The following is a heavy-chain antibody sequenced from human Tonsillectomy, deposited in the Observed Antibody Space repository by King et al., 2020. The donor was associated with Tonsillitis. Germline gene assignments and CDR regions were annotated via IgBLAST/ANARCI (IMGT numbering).Heavy chain of an antibody. J-gene: IGHJ3*02. D-gene: IGHD3-16*01. CDR3: TTVRPRLRLTDSFDI. CDR1: GFTFNNAW. CDR2: IKSKTDGGTT. V-gene: IGHV3-15*01. Sequence: VQLVESGGGLVKPGGSLRLSCAASGFTFNNAWMSWVRQAPGKGLEWVGRIKSKTDGGTTDYAAPVKGRFAISRDDSKNTLFLQMNSLKTEDTAVYYCTTVRPRLRLTDSFDIWGQGTMVTVSS.